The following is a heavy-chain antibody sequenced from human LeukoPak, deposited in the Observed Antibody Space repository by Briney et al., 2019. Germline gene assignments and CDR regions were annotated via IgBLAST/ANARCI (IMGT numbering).Heavy chain of an antibody. D-gene: IGHD3-22*01. CDR3: AKDLYYYDSRGYFDY. J-gene: IGHJ4*02. CDR1: GYTFDDYA. Sequence: PGRSLRLSCSASGYTFDDYAIHWVRQAPGKGLEWVSGISWNSGSIGYADSVKGRFTISRDNAKNSLYLQMNSLRAEDTALYYCAKDLYYYDSRGYFDYWGQGTLVTVSP. CDR2: ISWNSGSI. V-gene: IGHV3-9*01.